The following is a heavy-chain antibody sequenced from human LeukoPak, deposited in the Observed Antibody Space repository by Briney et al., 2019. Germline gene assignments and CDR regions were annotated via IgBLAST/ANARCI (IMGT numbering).Heavy chain of an antibody. V-gene: IGHV1-69*02. D-gene: IGHD5-18*01. CDR1: GGSLSSYT. CDR2: IIPILGIE. CDR3: AGVYGCSYGHNLFAP. J-gene: IGHJ5*02. Sequence: EASVKVSCKPSGGSLSSYTISWARHPPKQGREWMRRIIPILGIEIYAQRLQGRVTITADKSTSTAYMKLRGLRSEDRAGFYCAGVYGCSYGHNLFAPWGQGTLVIVSS.